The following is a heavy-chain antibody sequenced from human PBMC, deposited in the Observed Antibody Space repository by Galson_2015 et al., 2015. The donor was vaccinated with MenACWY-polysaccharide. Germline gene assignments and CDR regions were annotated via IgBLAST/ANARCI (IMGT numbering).Heavy chain of an antibody. V-gene: IGHV3-30*04. CDR2: ISYDGSNK. CDR3: ARGYCSRTTCFGMDV. D-gene: IGHD2-2*01. CDR1: GFTFSTYA. J-gene: IGHJ6*02. Sequence: SLRLSCAASGFTFSTYAMHWVRQAPGKGLEWVTVISYDGSNKYYADSVQGRFTISRDSSQNSFYLQMSSLRADDTAVYYCARGYCSRTTCFGMDVWGQGTTVTVFS.